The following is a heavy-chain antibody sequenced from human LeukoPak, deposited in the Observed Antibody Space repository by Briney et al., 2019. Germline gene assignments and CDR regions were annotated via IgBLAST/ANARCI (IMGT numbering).Heavy chain of an antibody. Sequence: GGSLRLSCAASGFTFSSYGMHWVRQAPGKGLEWVAFIRYDGSNKYYADSVKGRFTISRDNSKNTLYLQMDSLRAEDTAVYYCAKDLNSSSWYRGLDYFDYWGQGTLVTVSS. CDR3: AKDLNSSSWYRGLDYFDY. CDR2: IRYDGSNK. V-gene: IGHV3-30*02. D-gene: IGHD6-13*01. CDR1: GFTFSSYG. J-gene: IGHJ4*02.